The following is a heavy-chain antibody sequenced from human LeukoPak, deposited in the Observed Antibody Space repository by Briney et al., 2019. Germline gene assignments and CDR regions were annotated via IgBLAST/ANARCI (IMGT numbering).Heavy chain of an antibody. CDR1: GGSISSYY. J-gene: IGHJ6*03. CDR3: ARQGATTEYYYYYMDV. V-gene: IGHV4-39*01. D-gene: IGHD4-17*01. Sequence: SETLSLTCTVSGGSISSYYWSWIRQPPGKGLEWIGSIYYSGSTYYNPSLKSRVTISVDTSKNQFSLKLSSVTAADTAVYYCARQGATTEYYYYYMDVWGKGTTVTISS. CDR2: IYYSGST.